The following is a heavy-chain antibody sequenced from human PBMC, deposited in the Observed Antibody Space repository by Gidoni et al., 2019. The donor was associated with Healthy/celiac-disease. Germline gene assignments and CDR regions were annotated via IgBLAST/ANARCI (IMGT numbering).Heavy chain of an antibody. J-gene: IGHJ3*02. CDR3: ARASVGWGDWDAFDI. CDR1: GGSISSGGYY. V-gene: IGHV4-30-4*01. D-gene: IGHD3-16*01. Sequence: QVQLQESGPGLVKPSQTLSLTCAVSGGSISSGGYYWSWIRQPPGKGLEWIGYIYYSGITYYNPSLKSRVTISVDTSKNQFSRKLSSVTAADTAVYYCARASVGWGDWDAFDIWGQGTMVTVSS. CDR2: IYYSGIT.